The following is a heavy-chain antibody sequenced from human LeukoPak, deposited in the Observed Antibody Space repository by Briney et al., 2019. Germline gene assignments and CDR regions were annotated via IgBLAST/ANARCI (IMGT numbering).Heavy chain of an antibody. CDR3: ARDDGDYAGADY. CDR1: GFTFSSYG. Sequence: PGRSLRLSCAASGFTFSSYGMHWVRQAPGKGLEWVAVIWYDGSNKYYADSVKGRFTISRDNSKNTLYLQMNGLRAEDTAVYYCARDDGDYAGADYWGQETLVTVSS. CDR2: IWYDGSNK. V-gene: IGHV3-33*01. D-gene: IGHD4-17*01. J-gene: IGHJ4*02.